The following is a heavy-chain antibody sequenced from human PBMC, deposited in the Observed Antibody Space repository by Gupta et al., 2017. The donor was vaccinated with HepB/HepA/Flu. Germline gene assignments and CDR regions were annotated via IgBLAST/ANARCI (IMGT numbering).Heavy chain of an antibody. CDR1: GFSLSTSGVG. CDR2: IYWNDDK. V-gene: IGHV2-5*01. J-gene: IGHJ5*02. CDR3: AHRLEEYNWNWFDP. Sequence: QITLKESGPTLVKPTQTLTLTCTFSGFSLSTSGVGVGWIRQPPGKALEWLALIYWNDDKRYSPSLKSRLTITKDTSKNQVVLTMTNMDPVDTATYYCAHRLEEYNWNWFDPWGQGTLVTVSS. D-gene: IGHD1-20*01.